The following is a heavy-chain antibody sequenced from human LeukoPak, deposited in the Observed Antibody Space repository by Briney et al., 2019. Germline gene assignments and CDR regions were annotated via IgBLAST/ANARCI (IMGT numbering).Heavy chain of an antibody. CDR3: ARSRGLFSSWYADY. V-gene: IGHV1-2*02. D-gene: IGHD6-13*01. J-gene: IGHJ4*02. CDR2: INPNSGVT. CDR1: GYTFTDYY. Sequence: ASVKVSCKASGYTFTDYYMHWVRQAPGRGLEWMGWINPNSGVTNYAQKFQGRVTMTRDTSISTAYMELSRLRSDDTAVYSCARSRGLFSSWYADYWGQGTLVTVSS.